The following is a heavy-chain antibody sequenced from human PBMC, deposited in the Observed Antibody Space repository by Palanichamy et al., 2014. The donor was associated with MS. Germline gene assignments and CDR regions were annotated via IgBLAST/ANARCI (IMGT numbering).Heavy chain of an antibody. V-gene: IGHV3-7*04. CDR2: INEDGSEK. Sequence: VQMVESGGGLVQPGGSLRLSCAASRFIFSGYWMTWVRQAPGKGLEWVANINEDGSEKYYVDSVKGRFTISRDNAKNSLYLQMNSLRAEDTAMYYCVRDRIAAYLFDIWGQGTMVTVSS. CDR1: RFIFSGYW. CDR3: VRDRIAAYLFDI. J-gene: IGHJ3*02. D-gene: IGHD6-13*01.